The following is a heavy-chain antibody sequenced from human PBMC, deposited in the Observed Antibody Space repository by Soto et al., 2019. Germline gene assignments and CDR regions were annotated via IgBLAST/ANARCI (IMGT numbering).Heavy chain of an antibody. CDR3: ARVDSSGWYKDYFDY. CDR1: GFTISSYT. CDR2: ITGSGTNT. V-gene: IGHV3-23*01. Sequence: PGGSLRLSCAASGFTISSYTMTWVRQASGKGLEWVSAITGSGTNTYYADSVKGRFTISTDKSTNTLYLQMSSLRAEDTAVYYCARVDSSGWYKDYFDYWGQGTLVTVSS. J-gene: IGHJ4*02. D-gene: IGHD6-19*01.